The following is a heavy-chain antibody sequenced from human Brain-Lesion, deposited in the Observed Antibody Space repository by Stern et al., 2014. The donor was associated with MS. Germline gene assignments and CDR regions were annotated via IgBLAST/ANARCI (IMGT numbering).Heavy chain of an antibody. CDR3: ARDIASRSAYFAY. D-gene: IGHD6-6*01. CDR2: ISWNGGAI. CDR1: GFTFDDYA. J-gene: IGHJ4*02. V-gene: IGHV3-9*01. Sequence: QLVESGGDLVQPGRSLRLSCAAFGFTFDDYALHWVRQAPGKGLEWVASISWNGGAIGYADSVKGRFTTSRDNAYSSLYLQMNSLRPEDTALYYCARDIASRSAYFAYWGQGTLVTVSS.